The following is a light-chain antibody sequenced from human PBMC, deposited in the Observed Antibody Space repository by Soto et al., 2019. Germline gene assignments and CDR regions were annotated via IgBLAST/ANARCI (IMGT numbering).Light chain of an antibody. V-gene: IGKV3-11*01. CDR3: QQYNNWPLT. Sequence: EIVLTQSPATLSLSPGERATLSCRASQSVSSYFAWYQQKPGQAPRLLIYDASNRATGIPARFSGSGSGTDFTLTISRLEPEDFAVYYCQQYNNWPLTFGGGTKVDI. CDR2: DAS. CDR1: QSVSSY. J-gene: IGKJ4*01.